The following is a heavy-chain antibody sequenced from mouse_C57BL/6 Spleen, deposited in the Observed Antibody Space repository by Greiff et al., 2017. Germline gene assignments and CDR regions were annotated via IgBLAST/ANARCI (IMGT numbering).Heavy chain of an antibody. D-gene: IGHD2-2*01. V-gene: IGHV1-82*01. Sequence: QVQLQQSGPELVKPGASVKISCKASGYAFSSSWMNWVKQRPGKGLEWIGRIYPGDGDTNYNGKFKGKATLTADKSSSTAYMQLSSLTSEDSAVYFCVGYDSAWFAYWGQGTLVTVSA. CDR2: IYPGDGDT. CDR1: GYAFSSSW. J-gene: IGHJ3*01. CDR3: VGYDSAWFAY.